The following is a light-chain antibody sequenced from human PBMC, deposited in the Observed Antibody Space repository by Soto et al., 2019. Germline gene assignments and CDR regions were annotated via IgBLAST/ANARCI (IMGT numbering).Light chain of an antibody. J-gene: IGKJ1*01. CDR3: QHCGSSLWA. CDR2: GAS. V-gene: IGKV3-20*01. CDR1: QGVSSTS. Sequence: EIVLTQSPGTLSLSPGERATLSCRASQGVSSTSLVWYQQKPGRAPRLLIFGASSRAPGIPDRFSGSGSETDFTLTIDRLEPEDFAVYFCQHCGSSLWAFGQGTKVEIK.